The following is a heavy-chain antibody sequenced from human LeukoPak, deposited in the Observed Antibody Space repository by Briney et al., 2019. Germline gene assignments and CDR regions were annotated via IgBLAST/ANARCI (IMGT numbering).Heavy chain of an antibody. CDR3: ARVTGYCSGGSCYSLGWFDP. D-gene: IGHD2-15*01. J-gene: IGHJ5*02. Sequence: ASVKVSCKVSGYTLTELSMHWVRQAPGQGLEWMGWINPNSGGTNYAQKFQGRVTMTRDTSISTAYMELSRLRSDDTAVYYCARVTGYCSGGSCYSLGWFDPWGQGTLVTVSS. V-gene: IGHV1-2*02. CDR2: INPNSGGT. CDR1: GYTLTELS.